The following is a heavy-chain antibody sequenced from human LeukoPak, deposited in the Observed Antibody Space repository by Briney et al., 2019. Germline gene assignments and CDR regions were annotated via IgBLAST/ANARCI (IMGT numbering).Heavy chain of an antibody. CDR2: INHSGST. J-gene: IGHJ4*02. V-gene: IGHV4-34*01. Sequence: PSETLSLTCAVYGGSFSGYYWSWIRQPPGKGLEWIGEINHSGSTNYNPSLKSRVTISVDTSKNQFSLKLSSVTAADTAVYYCASHYYDSSGYYDYWGQGTLVTVSS. CDR3: ASHYYDSSGYYDY. CDR1: GGSFSGYY. D-gene: IGHD3-22*01.